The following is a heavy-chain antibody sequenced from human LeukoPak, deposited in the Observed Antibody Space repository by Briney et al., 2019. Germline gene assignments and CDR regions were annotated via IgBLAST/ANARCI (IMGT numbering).Heavy chain of an antibody. CDR1: GYTFTSYD. Sequence: ASVKASCKASGYTFTSYDINWVRQATGQGLEWMGWMNPNSGNTGYAQKFQGRVTMTRNTSISTAYMELSSLRSEDTAVYYCARVITIFGVVILGYWGQGTLVTVSS. D-gene: IGHD3-3*01. CDR2: MNPNSGNT. CDR3: ARVITIFGVVILGY. V-gene: IGHV1-8*01. J-gene: IGHJ4*02.